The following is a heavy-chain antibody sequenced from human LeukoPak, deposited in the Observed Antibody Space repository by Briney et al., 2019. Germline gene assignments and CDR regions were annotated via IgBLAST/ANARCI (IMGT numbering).Heavy chain of an antibody. Sequence: PSETLSLTCSVSDDPISSGYFCGSIRQPPGKGLEWIATISHSGSTYFNPSLKSRLTLSIDTSTNQFSLKLTSVTAADTAVYFCARQGYTVSYYFLDYWSQGTLVTVSS. CDR3: ARQGYTVSYYFLDY. CDR2: ISHSGST. V-gene: IGHV4-38-2*01. D-gene: IGHD1-26*01. J-gene: IGHJ4*02. CDR1: DDPISSGYF.